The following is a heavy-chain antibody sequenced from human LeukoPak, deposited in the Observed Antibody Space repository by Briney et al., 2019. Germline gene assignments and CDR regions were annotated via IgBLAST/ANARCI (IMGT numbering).Heavy chain of an antibody. J-gene: IGHJ3*02. D-gene: IGHD6-6*01. CDR1: GYTFTSYA. CDR3: ARVRYSSSAVDAFDI. V-gene: IGHV1-3*04. CDR2: INTGNGNT. Sequence: GASVKVSCKASGYTFTSYAMHWVRQAPGQRLEWMGWINTGNGNTEYSQKFQGRVTITRDTSASTAYMELSSLRSEDTAVYYCARVRYSSSAVDAFDIWGQGTMVTVSS.